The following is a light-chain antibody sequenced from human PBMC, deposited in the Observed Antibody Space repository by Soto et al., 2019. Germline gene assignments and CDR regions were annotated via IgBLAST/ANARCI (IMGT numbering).Light chain of an antibody. V-gene: IGLV3-21*01. J-gene: IGLJ2*01. CDR1: NIGSKS. CDR2: YDS. CDR3: QVWDSSSDHLV. Sequence: SYELTQPPSVSVAPGQTARITCGGTNIGSKSANWYQQKPGQATVLGIYYDSDRPSGIPERFSGSNTGNTANLTISMVEAGDEADYYCQVWDSSSDHLVFGGGTKVTV.